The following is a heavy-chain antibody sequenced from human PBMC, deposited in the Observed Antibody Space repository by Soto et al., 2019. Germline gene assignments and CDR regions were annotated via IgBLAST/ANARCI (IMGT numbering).Heavy chain of an antibody. CDR3: ARAPKPGGAPKGYYFDY. J-gene: IGHJ4*02. CDR2: ISYHASNK. V-gene: IGHV3-30-3*01. D-gene: IGHD2-8*02. Sequence: QVQLVESGGRVVQPGRSLRLSCVASGFNFSNYAMHWVRQAPGKGLEWVAIISYHASNKYYADSVKGRFTISRDNSXNXXYLQMNSLRAEDTAVYYCARAPKPGGAPKGYYFDYWGQGALVTVSS. CDR1: GFNFSNYA.